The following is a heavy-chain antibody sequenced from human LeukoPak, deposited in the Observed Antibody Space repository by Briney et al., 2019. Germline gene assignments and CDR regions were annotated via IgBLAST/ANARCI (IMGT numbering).Heavy chain of an antibody. CDR1: GGSISSYY. CDR2: IHYSRST. V-gene: IGHV4-59*12. CDR3: ARDSDCSGGSCSGAFDI. D-gene: IGHD2-15*01. Sequence: SETLSLTCTVSGGSISSYYWSWIRQPPGKGLEWIGFIHYSRSTTYNPSLESRVTISVDRSKNQFSLKLSSVTAADTAVYYCARDSDCSGGSCSGAFDIWGQGTMVTVSS. J-gene: IGHJ3*02.